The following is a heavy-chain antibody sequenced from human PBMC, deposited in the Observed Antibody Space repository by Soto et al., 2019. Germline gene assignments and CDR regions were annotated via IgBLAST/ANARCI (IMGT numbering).Heavy chain of an antibody. V-gene: IGHV1-69*01. CDR2: IIPIFGTA. J-gene: IGHJ4*02. CDR3: ARNVVVAATRAYYFDY. D-gene: IGHD2-15*01. CDR1: GGTFSSYA. Sequence: QVQLVQSGAEVKKPGSSVKVSCKASGGTFSSYAISWVRQAPGQGLEWMGGIIPIFGTANYAQKFQGRVTITVDESTSTAYMELSSLRSEDTAVYHCARNVVVAATRAYYFDYWGQGTLVTVSS.